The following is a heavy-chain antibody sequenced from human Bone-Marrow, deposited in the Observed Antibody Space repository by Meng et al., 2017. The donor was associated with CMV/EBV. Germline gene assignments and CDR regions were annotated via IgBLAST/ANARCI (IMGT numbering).Heavy chain of an antibody. D-gene: IGHD4-17*01. CDR1: FTVSHSA. CDR2: ISYDGSNK. CDR3: ARDHHDFGDVDRKGLDF. J-gene: IGHJ4*02. V-gene: IGHV3-30-3*01. Sequence: FTVSHSAMPWVRQATGKGLEWVAIISYDGSNKYYADSVKGRFTISRDNSNNSLYLEMDSLRIEDAALYFCARDHHDFGDVDRKGLDFWGQGTLVTVSS.